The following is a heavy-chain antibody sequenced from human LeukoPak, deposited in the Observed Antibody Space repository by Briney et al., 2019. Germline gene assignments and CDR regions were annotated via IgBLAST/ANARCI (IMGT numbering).Heavy chain of an antibody. D-gene: IGHD1/OR15-1a*01. CDR3: ARVGTGTRSFDY. Sequence: GASVKVSCKTSGYTFTTYDINWVRQAPGQGLEWMGRISAYNGYTNYGQKLQGRVTMTTDTSTSTAYMELRSLRSDDTAVYDCARVGTGTRSFDYWGQGTLVTVSS. CDR1: GYTFTTYD. J-gene: IGHJ4*02. V-gene: IGHV1-18*01. CDR2: ISAYNGYT.